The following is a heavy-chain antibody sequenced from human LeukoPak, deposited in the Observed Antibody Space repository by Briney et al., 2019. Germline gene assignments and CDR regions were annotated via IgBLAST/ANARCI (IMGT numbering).Heavy chain of an antibody. V-gene: IGHV3-23*01. Sequence: GGSLRLSCAASGFTFSSYAMNWVRQAPGKGLEWVSGISGSGGSTYYADSVKGRFTISRDNSKNTLYLQMNSLRAEDTAVYYCAKDSAYSSGWYYFDPWGHGILVTVSS. CDR3: AKDSAYSSGWYYFDP. CDR1: GFTFSSYA. D-gene: IGHD6-13*01. CDR2: ISGSGGST. J-gene: IGHJ4*01.